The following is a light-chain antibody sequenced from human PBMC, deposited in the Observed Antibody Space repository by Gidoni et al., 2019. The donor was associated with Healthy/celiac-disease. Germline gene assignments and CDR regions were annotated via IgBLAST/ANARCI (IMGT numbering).Light chain of an antibody. CDR2: RNN. Sequence: QSVLTQPPSASGTPGQRVTISFSGSSSNIGSNYVYWYQQLPGTAPKLLIYRNNQRPSGVPDRFSGSKSGTSASLAISGLRSEDEADYYCAAWDDSLSGLNYVFGTGTKVTVL. J-gene: IGLJ1*01. CDR3: AAWDDSLSGLNYV. CDR1: SSNIGSNY. V-gene: IGLV1-47*01.